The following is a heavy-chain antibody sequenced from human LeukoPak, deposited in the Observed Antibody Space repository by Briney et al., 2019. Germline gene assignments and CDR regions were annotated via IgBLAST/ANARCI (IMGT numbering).Heavy chain of an antibody. J-gene: IGHJ6*02. V-gene: IGHV4-34*01. Sequence: SETLSLTCAVYGGSFSGYYWSWIRQPPGKGLEWIGEINHSGSTNYTPSLKSRVTISVDTSKNQFSLKLSSVTAADTAVYYCARDEYRYYYYYGMDVWGQGTTVTVSS. CDR1: GGSFSGYY. CDR2: INHSGST. D-gene: IGHD2/OR15-2a*01. CDR3: ARDEYRYYYYYGMDV.